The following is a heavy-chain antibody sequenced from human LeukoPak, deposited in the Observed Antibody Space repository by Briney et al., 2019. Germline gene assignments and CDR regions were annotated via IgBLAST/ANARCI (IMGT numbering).Heavy chain of an antibody. V-gene: IGHV4-61*02. CDR2: IFISGST. CDR3: VRGNWGSDFDY. Sequence: SETLSLTCTVSGVSISSGADYWGWIRQPAGKGLEWIGRIFISGSTEYNLSLKSRLTISIDTSRNQFSLKLRSVTAADTAVYYCVRGNWGSDFDYWGQGTLVTVSS. J-gene: IGHJ4*02. D-gene: IGHD7-27*01. CDR1: GVSISSGADY.